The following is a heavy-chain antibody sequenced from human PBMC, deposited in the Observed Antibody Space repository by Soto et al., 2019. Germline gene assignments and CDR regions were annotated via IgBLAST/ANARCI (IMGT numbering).Heavy chain of an antibody. J-gene: IGHJ6*02. V-gene: IGHV4-28*01. D-gene: IGHD1-7*01. CDR3: ARMELKTFYYYAMDL. CDR2: ITHGGST. CDR1: GYSIRSSDW. Sequence: SETLSLTCAVYGYSIRSSDWWGWIRQPPGKGLEWIGYITHGGSTNYNPSLKRRVTMSVDPSKNQFSLNLTSVTAVDTAVYYCARMELKTFYYYAMDLWGQGTTVTVSS.